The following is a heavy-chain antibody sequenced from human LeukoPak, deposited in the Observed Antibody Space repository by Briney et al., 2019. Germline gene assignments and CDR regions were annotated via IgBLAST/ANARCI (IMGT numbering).Heavy chain of an antibody. D-gene: IGHD1-26*01. Sequence: PSETLSLTCTVSGGSISSYYWSWVRQPAGKGLEWIGRIYASGNTNYNPSLKGRVTISVDTSKNQFSLKLSSVTAADTAVYYCASGATERGVGAFDIWGQGTMVTVSS. CDR3: ASGATERGVGAFDI. CDR1: GGSISSYY. V-gene: IGHV4-4*07. J-gene: IGHJ3*02. CDR2: IYASGNT.